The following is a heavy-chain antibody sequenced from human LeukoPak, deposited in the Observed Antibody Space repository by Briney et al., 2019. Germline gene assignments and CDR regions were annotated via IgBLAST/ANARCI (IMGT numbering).Heavy chain of an antibody. D-gene: IGHD2-2*01. J-gene: IGHJ5*02. CDR3: AGYCSTTSCYSSPNWFDP. CDR1: GFTFSSYA. Sequence: PGGSLRLSCAASGFTFSSYAMSWVRQAPGKGLEWISGISGSGANTYYADSVKGRFTISRDNSKNMLYLQMNSLRAEDTAVYYCAGYCSTTSCYSSPNWFDPWGQGTLVTVSS. CDR2: ISGSGANT. V-gene: IGHV3-23*01.